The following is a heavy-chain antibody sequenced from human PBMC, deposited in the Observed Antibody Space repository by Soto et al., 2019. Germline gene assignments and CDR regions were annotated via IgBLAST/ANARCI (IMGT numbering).Heavy chain of an antibody. CDR2: ISAYNGNT. V-gene: IGHV1-18*01. CDR1: GYTFTSYG. J-gene: IGHJ6*02. CDR3: AREGGGGSSWYDYYYGMDV. D-gene: IGHD6-13*01. Sequence: QVQLVQSGAEVKKPGASVKVSCKASGYTFTSYGISWVRQAPGQGLEWMGWISAYNGNTNYAQKLQGRVTMTTDTHRGTAYRGVRSLRTDDTAVYYCAREGGGGSSWYDYYYGMDVWGQGTTVTVSS.